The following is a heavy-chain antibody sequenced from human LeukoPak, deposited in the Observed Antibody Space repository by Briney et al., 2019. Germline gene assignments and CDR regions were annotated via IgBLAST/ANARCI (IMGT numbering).Heavy chain of an antibody. CDR3: ARDSPHSSSWYLSD. Sequence: SETLSLTCTVSGGSISSGDYYWSWIRQPPGKGLEWIGYIYYSGSTYYNPSLKSRVTISVDTSKNQFSLKLSSVTAADTAVYYCARDSPHSSSWYLSDWGQGTLVTVSS. J-gene: IGHJ4*02. CDR1: GGSISSGDYY. D-gene: IGHD6-13*01. CDR2: IYYSGST. V-gene: IGHV4-30-4*08.